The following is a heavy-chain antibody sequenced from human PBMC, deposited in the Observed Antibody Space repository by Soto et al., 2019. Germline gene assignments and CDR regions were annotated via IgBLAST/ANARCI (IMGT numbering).Heavy chain of an antibody. Sequence: QVQLVQSGAEVKKTGASVKVSCKASGYTFISYAIHWVRQAPGQRLEWMGWINSGNGNTKYSQRFQGRVTTTRDTSASTAYMELTSVGSGDTAVYYCARGGECSSGGCYSAYWGQGTLVTVSS. D-gene: IGHD2-15*01. V-gene: IGHV1-3*01. CDR2: INSGNGNT. CDR1: GYTFISYA. CDR3: ARGGECSSGGCYSAY. J-gene: IGHJ4*02.